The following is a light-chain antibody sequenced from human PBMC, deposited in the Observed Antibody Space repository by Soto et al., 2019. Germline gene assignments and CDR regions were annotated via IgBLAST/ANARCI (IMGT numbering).Light chain of an antibody. V-gene: IGKV3D-15*01. CDR2: GAS. CDR3: QQYNNWPAIT. Sequence: IVLTQSPGTLSLSAGERATLSCRASQSVSSNLLAWYQKKPGQAPRLLIYGASTRATGIPATFSGSGSGTQLTLTISSLQSEDFAVYYCQQYNNWPAITFGQGTRLEIK. CDR1: QSVSSN. J-gene: IGKJ5*01.